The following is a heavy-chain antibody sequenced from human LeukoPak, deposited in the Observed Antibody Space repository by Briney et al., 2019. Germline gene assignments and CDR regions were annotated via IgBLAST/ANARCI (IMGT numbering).Heavy chain of an antibody. Sequence: PSETLSVTCTVSGGSISSYYWSWIRQPPRKGLEWIGYIYYSWSTNYNPSLTSRVTISVHTSKNQFSLKLSSVTAADTAVYCAREHYDILTGLYIDAFDIWGPGTRVTVSS. CDR3: AREHYDILTGLYIDAFDI. J-gene: IGHJ3*02. CDR2: IYYSWST. D-gene: IGHD3-9*01. V-gene: IGHV4-59*01. CDR1: GGSISSYY.